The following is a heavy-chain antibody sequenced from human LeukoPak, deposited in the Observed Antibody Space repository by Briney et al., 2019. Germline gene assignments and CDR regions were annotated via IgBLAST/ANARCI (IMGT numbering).Heavy chain of an antibody. V-gene: IGHV3-11*04. CDR1: RLTFSDYY. CDR3: GGVGATGDFDY. D-gene: IGHD1-26*01. CDR2: ICSSGSTI. J-gene: IGHJ4*02. Sequence: GGSLRLSRAASRLTFSDYYMSWIRQAPGKGVEWVSYICSSGSTIYYADSVKGRFTISRENAKNSLYLQMNSLRAEDTAVYYCGGVGATGDFDYWGQGNLVTVSS.